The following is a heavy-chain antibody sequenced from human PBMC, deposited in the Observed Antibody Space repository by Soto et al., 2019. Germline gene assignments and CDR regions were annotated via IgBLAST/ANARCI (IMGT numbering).Heavy chain of an antibody. V-gene: IGHV1-24*01. D-gene: IGHD3-10*01. CDR3: ATLDLYNQDYYYYGMDV. CDR2: FDPEDGET. J-gene: IGHJ6*02. CDR1: GYTLTELS. Sequence: ASVKVSCKVSGYTLTELSMHWVRQAPGRGLEWMGGFDPEDGETIYAQKFQGRVTMTEDTSTDTAYMELSSLRSEDTAVYYCATLDLYNQDYYYYGMDVWGQGTTVTSP.